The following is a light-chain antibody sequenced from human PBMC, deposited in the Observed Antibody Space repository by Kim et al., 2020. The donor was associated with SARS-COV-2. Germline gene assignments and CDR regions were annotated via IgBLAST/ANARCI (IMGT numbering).Light chain of an antibody. CDR2: TNN. Sequence: ELTQPPSASGTPGQRVTISCSGSSSNIGSNTVYWFQQLPATAPKLLIYTNNQRPSGVPDRFSGSKSGTSASLAISGLQSADEADYYCATWDDSLNGWVFGGGTQLTVL. CDR3: ATWDDSLNGWV. J-gene: IGLJ3*02. V-gene: IGLV1-44*01. CDR1: SSNIGSNT.